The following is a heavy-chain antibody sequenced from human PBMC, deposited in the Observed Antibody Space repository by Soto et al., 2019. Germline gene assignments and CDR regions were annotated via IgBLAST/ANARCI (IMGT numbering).Heavy chain of an antibody. Sequence: GSLRLSCAASGFTFSSYAMHWVRQAPGKGLEWVAVISYDGSNKYYADSVKGRFTISRDNSKNTLYLQMNSLRAEDTAVYYCARDGYSSGWYYWDYYYYYGMDVWGQGTTVTVSS. CDR2: ISYDGSNK. CDR1: GFTFSSYA. V-gene: IGHV3-30-3*01. J-gene: IGHJ6*02. CDR3: ARDGYSSGWYYWDYYYYYGMDV. D-gene: IGHD6-19*01.